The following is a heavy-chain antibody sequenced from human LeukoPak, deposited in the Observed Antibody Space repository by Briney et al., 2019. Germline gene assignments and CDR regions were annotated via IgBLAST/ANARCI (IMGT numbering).Heavy chain of an antibody. J-gene: IGHJ6*03. CDR2: IYHSGST. Sequence: SETLSLTCTVSGGSISSGSYYWSWIRQPPGKGLEWIGYIYHSGSTYYNPSLKSRVTISVDRSKNQFSLKLSSVTAADTAVYYCASSRYCSSTSCYTHYYYMDVWGKGTTVTVSS. CDR3: ASSRYCSSTSCYTHYYYMDV. CDR1: GGSISSGSYY. V-gene: IGHV4-30-2*01. D-gene: IGHD2-2*02.